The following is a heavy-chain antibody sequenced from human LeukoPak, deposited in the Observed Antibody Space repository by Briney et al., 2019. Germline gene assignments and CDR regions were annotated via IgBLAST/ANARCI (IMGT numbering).Heavy chain of an antibody. CDR3: TRGRQWLVNNWFDS. D-gene: IGHD6-19*01. Sequence: GGSLRLSCAASGFTFSSYAIHWVRQPPGKGLEYVSGISSSGVNTSYANGLKARFTISRDNSKNTLYLQMGSLTAEDTAMYYCTRGRQWLVNNWFDSWGQGTLVTVSS. J-gene: IGHJ5*01. CDR2: ISSSGVNT. CDR1: GFTFSSYA. V-gene: IGHV3-64*01.